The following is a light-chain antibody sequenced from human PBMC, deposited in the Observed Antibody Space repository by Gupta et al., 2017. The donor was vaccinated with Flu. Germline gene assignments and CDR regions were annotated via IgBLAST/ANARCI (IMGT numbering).Light chain of an antibody. J-gene: IGKJ1*01. CDR1: QSVSSSY. CDR2: GAS. Sequence: EIVLPQSPGTLSLSPRERATLSCRASQSVSSSYLAWYQQKPGQAPMLLIYGASSRATGILDMCSGSGAGTDFTLTSSSLEPEDFAVYYCQQYSSLPRTFGQGTKVEIK. CDR3: QQYSSLPRT. V-gene: IGKV3-20*01.